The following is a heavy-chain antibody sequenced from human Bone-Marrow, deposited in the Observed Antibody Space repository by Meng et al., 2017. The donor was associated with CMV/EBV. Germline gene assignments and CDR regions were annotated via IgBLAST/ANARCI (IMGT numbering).Heavy chain of an antibody. Sequence: ASVKVSCKASGYSFTTYDINWVRQATGQGLEWMGWMNPNSGDTGYAPKFQGRVTMTRNTSISTAYMDLSSLRSDDTAVYYCARGPIDSVSNWGQGTLVTVSS. CDR2: MNPNSGDT. CDR1: GYSFTTYD. D-gene: IGHD2-15*01. V-gene: IGHV1-8*01. CDR3: ARGPIDSVSN. J-gene: IGHJ4*02.